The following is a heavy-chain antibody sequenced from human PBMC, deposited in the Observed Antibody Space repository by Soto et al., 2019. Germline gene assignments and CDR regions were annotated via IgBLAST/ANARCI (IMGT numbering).Heavy chain of an antibody. V-gene: IGHV4-34*01. Sequence: KPSETLSLTCAVYGGSSNDYYWSWIRQPPGKGLEWIGEINHSGSTNYNPSLKSRVTISVDMSKNQFSLKLNSMTAADTAVYYCARGRKQLVLAYYDYYGMDVWGQGPTVTVSS. J-gene: IGHJ6*02. CDR2: INHSGST. CDR1: GGSSNDYY. D-gene: IGHD6-13*01. CDR3: ARGRKQLVLAYYDYYGMDV.